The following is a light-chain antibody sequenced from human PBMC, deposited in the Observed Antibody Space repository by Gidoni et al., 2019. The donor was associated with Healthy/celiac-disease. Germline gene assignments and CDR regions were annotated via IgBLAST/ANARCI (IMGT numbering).Light chain of an antibody. CDR2: GAS. Sequence: ETVLTQSPGTLSLSPGERTTFPCRASQSVSSSYLAWYQQKPGQAPRLLIYGASSRATGIPDRFSGSGSGTDFTLTISRLEPEDFAVYYCQQYGSSPRTFGQGTKVEIK. J-gene: IGKJ1*01. CDR1: QSVSSSY. V-gene: IGKV3-20*01. CDR3: QQYGSSPRT.